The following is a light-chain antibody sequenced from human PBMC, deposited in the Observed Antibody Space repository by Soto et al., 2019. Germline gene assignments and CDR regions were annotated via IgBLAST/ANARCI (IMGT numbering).Light chain of an antibody. CDR2: DVN. J-gene: IGLJ2*01. Sequence: QSALTQPASVSGSPGQSITISCTGTSSDVGGYNYVSWYQQHPGKAPKLMIYDVNTRPSGVSNRFSGSKSGNTASLTISGLQAEDEGDYYCSSYTSSITLVFGGGTQLTVL. CDR1: SSDVGGYNY. CDR3: SSYTSSITLV. V-gene: IGLV2-14*01.